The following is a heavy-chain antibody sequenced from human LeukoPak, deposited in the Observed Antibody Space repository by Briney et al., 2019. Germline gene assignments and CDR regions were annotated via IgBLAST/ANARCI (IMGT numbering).Heavy chain of an antibody. J-gene: IGHJ4*02. CDR2: LSGSGSGT. D-gene: IGHD4-17*01. CDR3: AKQGFMGDGDYK. V-gene: IGHV3-23*01. CDR1: GFTVSCNY. Sequence: GGSLRLSCAASGFTVSCNYMSWVRQAPGKGLEWVSALSGSGSGTYYADSVKGRFTISRDNSKNTLFLQMNSLRAEDTAVYYCAKQGFMGDGDYKWGQGTLVTVSS.